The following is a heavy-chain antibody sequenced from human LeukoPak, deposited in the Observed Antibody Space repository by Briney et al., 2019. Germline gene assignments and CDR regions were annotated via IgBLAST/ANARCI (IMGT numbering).Heavy chain of an antibody. D-gene: IGHD3-22*01. J-gene: IGHJ6*03. CDR3: ARAMTDGDYYYMDV. CDR1: GGSISSYY. CDR2: IYYSGST. V-gene: IGHV4-59*01. Sequence: SETLSLTCTVSGGSISSYYWSWIRQPPGKGLEWIGYIYYSGSTNYNPYLKSRVTISVDTSKNQFSLKLSSVTAADTAVYYCARAMTDGDYYYMDVWGKGTTVTVSS.